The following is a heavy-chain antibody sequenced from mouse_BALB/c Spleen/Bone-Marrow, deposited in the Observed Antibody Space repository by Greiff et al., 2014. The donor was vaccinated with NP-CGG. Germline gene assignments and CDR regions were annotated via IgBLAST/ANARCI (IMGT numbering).Heavy chain of an antibody. CDR2: IDPANGNT. Sequence: EVKLMESGAELVKPGASVKLSCTASGFNIKDTYMHWVKQRPEQGLEWIGRIDPANGNTKYDPKFQGKATITADTSSNTAYLQLFSLTSEDTAVYYCARTPRATFYLDYWSQGTTLTVSS. J-gene: IGHJ2*01. CDR3: ARTPRATFYLDY. D-gene: IGHD3-1*01. CDR1: GFNIKDTY. V-gene: IGHV14-3*02.